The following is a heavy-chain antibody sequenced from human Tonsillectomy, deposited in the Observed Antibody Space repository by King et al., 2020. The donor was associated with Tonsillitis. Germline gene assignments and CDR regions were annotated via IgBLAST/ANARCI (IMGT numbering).Heavy chain of an antibody. D-gene: IGHD4-17*01. Sequence: VQLVESGGGVVQPGGSLRLSCAASGFTFDDYAIHWVRQAPGKGLEWVSLVGGDGGSTYYADSVKGRFTISRDNSKNSLYLQMNSLTTEDTALYYCAKDYGDYITYFDYWGQGTLVTVSS. CDR3: AKDYGDYITYFDY. CDR2: VGGDGGST. CDR1: GFTFDDYA. J-gene: IGHJ4*02. V-gene: IGHV3-43*02.